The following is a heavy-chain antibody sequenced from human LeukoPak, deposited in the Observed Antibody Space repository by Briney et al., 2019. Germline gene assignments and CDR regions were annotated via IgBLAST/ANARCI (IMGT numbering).Heavy chain of an antibody. J-gene: IGHJ5*02. D-gene: IGHD3-9*01. CDR3: ARGGPRYFDWLPYT. CDR1: GFTFSSYA. Sequence: GGSLRLSCAASGFTFSSYAMHWVRQAPGKGLEYVSAISSNGGSTYYANSVKGRFTISGDNSKNTLYLQMGSLGAEDMAVYYCARGGPRYFDWLPYTWGQGTLVTVSS. CDR2: ISSNGGST. V-gene: IGHV3-64*01.